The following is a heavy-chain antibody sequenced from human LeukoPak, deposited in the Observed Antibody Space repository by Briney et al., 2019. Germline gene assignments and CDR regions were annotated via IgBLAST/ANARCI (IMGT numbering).Heavy chain of an antibody. CDR2: IYYSGST. Sequence: SETLSLTCTVSGGSISSYHWSWIRQPPGKGLEWIGYIYYSGSTDYNPSLKSRVTISVDTSKNQISLKLSSVTAADTAVYYCARVDSSSWNSADHWGQGTLVTVSS. CDR1: GGSISSYH. D-gene: IGHD6-13*01. V-gene: IGHV4-59*01. J-gene: IGHJ4*02. CDR3: ARVDSSSWNSADH.